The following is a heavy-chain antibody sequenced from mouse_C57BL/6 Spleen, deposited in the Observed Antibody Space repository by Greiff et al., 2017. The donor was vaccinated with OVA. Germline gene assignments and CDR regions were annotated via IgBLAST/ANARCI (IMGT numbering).Heavy chain of an antibody. CDR1: GYSITSGYY. V-gene: IGHV3-6*01. Sequence: EVQLMESGPGLVKPSQSLTLTCSATGYSITSGYYWNWIRQSPGNKLEWMGYISYDGSNNYNPSLKNRISITRDTSKNQFVLKLNSVTTEDTATYYCARGSGYFDVWGTGTTVTVSS. D-gene: IGHD3-2*02. J-gene: IGHJ1*03. CDR3: ARGSGYFDV. CDR2: ISYDGSN.